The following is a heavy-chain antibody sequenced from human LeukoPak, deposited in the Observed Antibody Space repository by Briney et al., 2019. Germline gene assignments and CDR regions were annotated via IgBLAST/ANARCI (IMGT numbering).Heavy chain of an antibody. CDR3: ARDVRRSDSGYAMFDY. CDR2: INADNGNT. Sequence: ASVKVSCKASGGTFSSYAISWVRQAPGQRLQWMGWINADNGNTKYSQEFQGRVTITRDTFASTTYMELSSLTSEDTAVYYCARDVRRSDSGYAMFDYWGQGTLVTASS. CDR1: GGTFSSYA. V-gene: IGHV1-3*01. J-gene: IGHJ4*02. D-gene: IGHD5-12*01.